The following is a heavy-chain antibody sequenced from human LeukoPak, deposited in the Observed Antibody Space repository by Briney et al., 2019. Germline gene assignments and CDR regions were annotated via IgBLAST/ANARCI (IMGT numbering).Heavy chain of an antibody. CDR1: GYTFTSYG. Sequence: ASVKVSCKASGYTFTSYGISWVRQAPGKGLEWMGGFDPEDGETFYAQKFQGRVTMTEDTSTDTAYMELSSLRSEDTAVYYCATDYYYDSSGSYYTVDYWGQGTLVTVSP. V-gene: IGHV1-24*01. CDR2: FDPEDGET. CDR3: ATDYYYDSSGSYYTVDY. D-gene: IGHD3-22*01. J-gene: IGHJ4*02.